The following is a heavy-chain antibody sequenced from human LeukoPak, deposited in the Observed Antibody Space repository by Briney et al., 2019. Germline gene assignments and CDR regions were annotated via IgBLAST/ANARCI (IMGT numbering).Heavy chain of an antibody. CDR3: VRSKSGTYSWFDP. CDR2: IYYTGNT. J-gene: IGHJ5*02. V-gene: IGHV4-59*01. CDR1: GGSISGYY. Sequence: PSETLSLTCTDSGGSISGYYWSWIRQPPGKGLEWIGFIYYTGNTNYNPSLKSRLTISVDTSKNQFSLKVNSLTAADTAVYYCVRSKSGTYSWFDPWGQGTLVTVSS. D-gene: IGHD1-26*01.